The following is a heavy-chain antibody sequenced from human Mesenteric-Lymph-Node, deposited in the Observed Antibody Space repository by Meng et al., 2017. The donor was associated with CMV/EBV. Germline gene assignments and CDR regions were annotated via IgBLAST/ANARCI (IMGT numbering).Heavy chain of an antibody. J-gene: IGHJ6*02. CDR3: ARDGFVVRPTGTNLYYYFGMDV. V-gene: IGHV3-74*01. CDR2: TNTDGSST. CDR1: GFTFSSYW. D-gene: IGHD2-2*01. Sequence: GESLKISCAASGFTFSSYWMHWVRQDPGKGLVWVSRTNTDGSSTNYADSVKGRFTISRDNAKNTVYLQMNSLRPEDTAVYYCARDGFVVRPTGTNLYYYFGMDVWGQGTTVTVSS.